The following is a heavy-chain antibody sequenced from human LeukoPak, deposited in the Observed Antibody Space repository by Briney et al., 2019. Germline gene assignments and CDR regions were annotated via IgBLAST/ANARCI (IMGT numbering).Heavy chain of an antibody. D-gene: IGHD5-18*01. Sequence: SETLSLTCAVSGGSISSYYWSWIRQPPGKGLEWIGYIYYSGSTNYNPSLKSRVTISVDTSKNQFSLKLSSVTAADTAVYYCARQGIQPNYFDYWGQGTLVTVSS. CDR2: IYYSGST. J-gene: IGHJ4*02. CDR1: GGSISSYY. CDR3: ARQGIQPNYFDY. V-gene: IGHV4-59*08.